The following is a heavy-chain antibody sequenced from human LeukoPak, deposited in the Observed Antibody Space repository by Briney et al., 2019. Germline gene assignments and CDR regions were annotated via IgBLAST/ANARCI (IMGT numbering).Heavy chain of an antibody. CDR2: INPNRGGT. V-gene: IGHV1-2*02. D-gene: IGHD2-15*01. CDR3: ARVRRYCSGGSCYYFDY. J-gene: IGHJ4*02. Sequence: ASVKVSCKASGYTFTGYYMHWVRQAPGQGLEWMGWINPNRGGTNYAQKFQGRVTMTRDTSISTAYMELSRLRSDDTAVYYCARVRRYCSGGSCYYFDYWGQGTLVTVSS. CDR1: GYTFTGYY.